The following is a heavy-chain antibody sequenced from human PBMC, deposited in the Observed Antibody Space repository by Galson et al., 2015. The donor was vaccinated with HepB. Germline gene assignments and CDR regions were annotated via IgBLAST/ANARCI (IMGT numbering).Heavy chain of an antibody. J-gene: IGHJ6*02. CDR3: ARDGGSSSWSPLGYYYYGMDV. D-gene: IGHD6-13*01. CDR2: ISSSSSTI. V-gene: IGHV3-48*02. CDR1: GFTFSSYS. Sequence: SLRLSCAASGFTFSSYSMNWVRQAPGKGLEWVSYISSSSSTIYYADSVKGRFTISRDNAKNSLYLQMNSLRDEDTAVYYCARDGGSSSWSPLGYYYYGMDVWGQGTTVTVSS.